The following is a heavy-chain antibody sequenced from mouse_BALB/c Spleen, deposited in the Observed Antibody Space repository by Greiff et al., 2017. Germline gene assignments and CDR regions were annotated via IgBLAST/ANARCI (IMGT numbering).Heavy chain of an antibody. V-gene: IGHV1-69*02. D-gene: IGHD2-3*01. CDR1: GYSFTSYW. J-gene: IGHJ4*01. CDR3: AREVYDGYSYYAMDY. Sequence: QVQLQQPGAELVRPGASVKLSCKASGYSFTSYWMNWVKQRPGQGLEWIGVIHPSDSETRLNQKFKDKATLTVDKSSSTAYMQLSSPTSEDSAVYYCAREVYDGYSYYAMDYWGQGTSVTVSS. CDR2: IHPSDSET.